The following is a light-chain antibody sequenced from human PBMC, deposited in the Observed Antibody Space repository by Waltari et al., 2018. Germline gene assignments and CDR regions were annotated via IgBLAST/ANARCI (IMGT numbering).Light chain of an antibody. CDR3: QSADSSGTYWV. CDR2: KDS. J-gene: IGLJ3*02. Sequence: SYELTQPPSVSVSPGQTARITCSGDALQKQYAYWYQQKPGQAPVLVIYKDSERPSGNPERFSGSSSGTTVTLTISGVQAEDEADYYCQSADSSGTYWVFGGGTKLTVL. V-gene: IGLV3-25*03. CDR1: ALQKQY.